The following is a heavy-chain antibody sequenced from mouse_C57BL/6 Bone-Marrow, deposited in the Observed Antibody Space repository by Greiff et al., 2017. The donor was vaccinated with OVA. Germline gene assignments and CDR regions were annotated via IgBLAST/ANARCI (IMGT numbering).Heavy chain of an antibody. D-gene: IGHD2-1*01. J-gene: IGHJ2*01. CDR3: TTRWYLDY. CDR2: IDPENGDT. Sequence: EVQLQQSGAELVRPGASVTLSCTASGFNIKDDYMHWVKQRPEQGLEWIGWIDPENGDTEYASKFQGKATIPADTSSNTVYLQISSLTSEDTADYYCTTRWYLDYWGQGTTLTVSS. V-gene: IGHV14-4*01. CDR1: GFNIKDDY.